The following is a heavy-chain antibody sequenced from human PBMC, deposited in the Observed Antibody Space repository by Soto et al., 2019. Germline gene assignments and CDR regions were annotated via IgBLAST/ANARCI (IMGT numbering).Heavy chain of an antibody. Sequence: QVQLQQWGAGLLKPSETLSLTCAVYGGSFSGYYWSWIRQPPGKGLEWIGEINHSGSTNYNPSLKSRVTISVDKSKNQFSLKLSSVTAADTAVYYCARSDFSGSWRLARNFDYWGQGTLVTVSS. D-gene: IGHD6-13*01. CDR2: INHSGST. J-gene: IGHJ4*02. CDR3: ARSDFSGSWRLARNFDY. CDR1: GGSFSGYY. V-gene: IGHV4-34*01.